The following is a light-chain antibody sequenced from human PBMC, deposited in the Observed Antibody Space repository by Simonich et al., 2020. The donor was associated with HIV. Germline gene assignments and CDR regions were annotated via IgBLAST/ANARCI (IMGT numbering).Light chain of an antibody. CDR2: EDT. CDR3: CSYAGRVV. CDR1: SSDVGSYNL. J-gene: IGLJ2*01. V-gene: IGLV2-23*01. Sequence: QSALTQPASVSGSPGQSITISCPGTSSDVGSYNLVSWYQQHPGTAPKPLIYEDTRRPSGVSNRFSGSKSGNTASLTIAGLQADDETDYYCCSYAGRVVFCGGTKLTVL.